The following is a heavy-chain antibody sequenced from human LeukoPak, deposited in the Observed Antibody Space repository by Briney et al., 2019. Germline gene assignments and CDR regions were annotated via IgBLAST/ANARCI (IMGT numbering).Heavy chain of an antibody. Sequence: GGSLRLSCAASGFTFSSYWMNWARQAPGKGLEWVASINHNGNVNYYVDSVKGRFTISRDNAKNSLYLQMSNLRAEDTAVYYCARAGAVAGPPDYWGQGTLVTVSS. CDR2: INHNGNVN. CDR3: ARAGAVAGPPDY. V-gene: IGHV3-7*01. CDR1: GFTFSSYW. D-gene: IGHD6-19*01. J-gene: IGHJ4*02.